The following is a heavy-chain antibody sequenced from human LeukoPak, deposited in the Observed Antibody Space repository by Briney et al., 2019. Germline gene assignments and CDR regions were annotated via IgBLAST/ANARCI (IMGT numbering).Heavy chain of an antibody. CDR2: FIPIFGKA. CDR1: GGTFSSYA. V-gene: IGHV1-69*05. Sequence: ASVKVSCKASGGTFSSYAISWVRQAPGQGLEWMGGFIPIFGKANYAQKFQGRVTITTDESTSTAYMELSSLRSEDTAVYYCARGRGTYYDILTGYFYWFDPWGQRTLVTVSS. D-gene: IGHD3-9*01. CDR3: ARGRGTYYDILTGYFYWFDP. J-gene: IGHJ5*02.